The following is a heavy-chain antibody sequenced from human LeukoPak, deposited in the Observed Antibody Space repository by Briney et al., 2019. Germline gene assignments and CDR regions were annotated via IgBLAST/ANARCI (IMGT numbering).Heavy chain of an antibody. CDR2: IYYTGGT. D-gene: IGHD3-10*01. CDR1: GVFINNFY. V-gene: IGHV4-59*01. Sequence: SETLSLTCTVCGVFINNFYSYWLRQPPGKGLEWIGYIYYTGGTNYNPSLKSRVTISVDTSKNLFSLSLTYLTAADTAVYYCARVGDSGSSFDYWGQGIQVTVSS. J-gene: IGHJ4*02. CDR3: ARVGDSGSSFDY.